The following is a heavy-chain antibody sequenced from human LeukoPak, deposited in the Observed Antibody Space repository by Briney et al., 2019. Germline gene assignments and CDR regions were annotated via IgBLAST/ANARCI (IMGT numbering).Heavy chain of an antibody. J-gene: IGHJ4*02. D-gene: IGHD6-13*01. Sequence: ASVKVSCKASGYTFTSYDINWVRPATGQGLEWMGWINTNSGHTGYGKNFEGTPTIIRHTSIHTAYMEPSRLRSEHPAINYRAKDRDLIQYAAGTGLPIGFDYWGQGTLVTVSS. V-gene: IGHV1-8*03. CDR1: GYTFTSYD. CDR3: AKDRDLIQYAAGTGLPIGFDY. CDR2: INTNSGHT.